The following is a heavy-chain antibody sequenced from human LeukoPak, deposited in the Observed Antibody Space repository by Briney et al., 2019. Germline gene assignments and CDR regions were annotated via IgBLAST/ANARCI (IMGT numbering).Heavy chain of an antibody. V-gene: IGHV1-69*05. CDR2: IIPIFGTA. CDR1: GGTFSSYA. Sequence: GSSVKVSCKASGGTFSSYAISWVRQAPGQGLEWMGGIIPIFGTANYAQKFQGRVTITTDASTSTAYMELSSLRSDDTAVYYCARDPSGYYDILTGPQGSWGQGTLITVSS. CDR3: ARDPSGYYDILTGPQGS. D-gene: IGHD3-9*01. J-gene: IGHJ4*02.